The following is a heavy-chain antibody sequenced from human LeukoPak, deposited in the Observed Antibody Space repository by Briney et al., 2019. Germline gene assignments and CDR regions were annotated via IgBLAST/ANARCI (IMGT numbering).Heavy chain of an antibody. V-gene: IGHV4-59*01. CDR2: IYYSGST. Sequence: SETLSLTCTVSGGSISSYYWSWIRQPPGKGLEWIGYIYYSGSTNYNPSLKSRVTISVDTSKNQFSLKLSSATAADTAVYYCARGGGGDYVEGAFDYWGQGTLVTVSS. J-gene: IGHJ4*02. CDR1: GGSISSYY. CDR3: ARGGGGDYVEGAFDY. D-gene: IGHD4-17*01.